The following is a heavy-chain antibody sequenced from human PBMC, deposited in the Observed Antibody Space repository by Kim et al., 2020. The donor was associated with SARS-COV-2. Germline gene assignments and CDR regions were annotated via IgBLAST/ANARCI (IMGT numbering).Heavy chain of an antibody. J-gene: IGHJ4*02. Sequence: PSPKSRVTISVDTSKNQFSLKLSSVTAADTAVYYCARSEYDFWSGYFDYWGQGTLVTVSS. V-gene: IGHV4-31*02. CDR3: ARSEYDFWSGYFDY. D-gene: IGHD3-3*01.